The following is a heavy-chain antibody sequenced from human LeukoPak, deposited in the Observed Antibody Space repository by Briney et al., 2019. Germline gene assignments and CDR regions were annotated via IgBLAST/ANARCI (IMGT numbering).Heavy chain of an antibody. V-gene: IGHV3-21*01. Sequence: GGSLRLSCAGSGFIFSSYSMNWVRQAPGKGLEWVSSITSSSSYIYYADSVKGRFTISRDNAKNSLYLQMNSLRAEDTAVYFCAREREQWHAFDIWGQGTMVTVSS. CDR2: ITSSSSYI. D-gene: IGHD6-19*01. J-gene: IGHJ3*02. CDR1: GFIFSSYS. CDR3: AREREQWHAFDI.